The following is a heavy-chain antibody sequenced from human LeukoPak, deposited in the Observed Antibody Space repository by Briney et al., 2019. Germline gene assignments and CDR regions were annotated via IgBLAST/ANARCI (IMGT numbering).Heavy chain of an antibody. D-gene: IGHD4-17*01. CDR2: ISWNSGNI. J-gene: IGHJ4*02. Sequence: GGSLRLSCAASGFNFDDYAMHWVRQAPGKGLEWVSGISWNSGNIAYADSVKGRFTISRDSAKTSLYLQINNLRAEDTALYYCAKAHDYGDYAGFDFWGQGTLVSVSS. CDR3: AKAHDYGDYAGFDF. V-gene: IGHV3-9*01. CDR1: GFNFDDYA.